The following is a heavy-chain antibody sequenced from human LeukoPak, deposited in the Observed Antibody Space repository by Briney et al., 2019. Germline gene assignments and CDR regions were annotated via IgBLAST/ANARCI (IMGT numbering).Heavy chain of an antibody. CDR3: ARDSLIAARIYYYYYYMDV. J-gene: IGHJ6*03. CDR2: INPNSGGT. D-gene: IGHD6-6*01. CDR1: GYTFTGYY. V-gene: IGHV1-2*02. Sequence: ASVKVSCKASGYTFTGYYMHWVRQAPGQGLEWMGWINPNSGGTNYAQKFQGRVTMTRDTSISTAYVELSRLRSDDTAVYYCARDSLIAARIYYYYYYMDVWGKGTTVTVSS.